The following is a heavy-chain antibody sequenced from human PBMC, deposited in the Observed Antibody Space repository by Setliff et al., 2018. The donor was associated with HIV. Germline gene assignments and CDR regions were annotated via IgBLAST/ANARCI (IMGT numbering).Heavy chain of an antibody. D-gene: IGHD5-18*01. CDR1: GGSISSFSYY. V-gene: IGHV4-39*07. CDR3: AREIQFSATTYYYYYMDD. CDR2: IFHTGNT. J-gene: IGHJ6*03. Sequence: SETLSLTCTVSGGSISSFSYYWGWIRQPPGKGPEWIGSIFHTGNTYYNPSLKSRVTISVETSKNQFSLKVTSVTAADTAVYYRAREIQFSATTYYYYYMDDWGRGTTVTVSS.